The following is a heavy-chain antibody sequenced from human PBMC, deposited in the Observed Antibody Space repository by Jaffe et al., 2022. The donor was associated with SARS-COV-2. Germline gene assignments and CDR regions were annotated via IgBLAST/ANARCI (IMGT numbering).Heavy chain of an antibody. Sequence: EVQLVQSGAEVKKPGESLKISCKASGYRFSNYWIGWVRQMPGKGLEWMGIVYPDDSDARYSPSFQGQVTISADKSTSIAYLQWSSLKPSDTAMYFCARWYTSDQGAEYWGQGTLVTVSS. CDR2: VYPDDSDA. J-gene: IGHJ4*02. V-gene: IGHV5-51*01. CDR1: GYRFSNYW. CDR3: ARWYTSDQGAEY. D-gene: IGHD6-19*01.